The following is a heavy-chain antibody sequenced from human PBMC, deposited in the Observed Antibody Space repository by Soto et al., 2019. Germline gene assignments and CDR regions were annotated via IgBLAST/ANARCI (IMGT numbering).Heavy chain of an antibody. CDR1: GFTFSNAW. Sequence: GGSLRLSCAASGFTFSNAWTSWVRQAPGKGLEWVGRIKSKTDGGTTDYAAPVKGRFTISRDDSKNTLYLQMNSLKTEDTAVYYCTTDLGTVAPNDAFDIWGQGTMVTVSS. D-gene: IGHD4-17*01. V-gene: IGHV3-15*01. CDR3: TTDLGTVAPNDAFDI. CDR2: IKSKTDGGTT. J-gene: IGHJ3*02.